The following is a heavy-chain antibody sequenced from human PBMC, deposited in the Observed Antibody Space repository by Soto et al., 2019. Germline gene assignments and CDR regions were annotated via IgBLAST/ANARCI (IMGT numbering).Heavy chain of an antibody. Sequence: QVQLVQSGAEVKKPGSSVKVSCKASGGTFSSYAISWVRQAPGQGLEWMGGIIPIFGTANYAQKSQGRVTITADESTSTAYMELSSLRSEDTAVYYCARLVLYTAMVTDYFDYWGQGTLVTVSS. CDR3: ARLVLYTAMVTDYFDY. CDR2: IIPIFGTA. J-gene: IGHJ4*02. D-gene: IGHD5-18*01. V-gene: IGHV1-69*01. CDR1: GGTFSSYA.